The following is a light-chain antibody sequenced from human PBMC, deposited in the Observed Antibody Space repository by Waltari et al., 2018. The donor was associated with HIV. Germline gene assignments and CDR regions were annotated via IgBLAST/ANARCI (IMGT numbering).Light chain of an antibody. V-gene: IGLV2-11*01. CDR3: CSSAGRDIFV. CDR2: DLN. CDR1: SKDVGAYNY. Sequence: QSALTQSRSVSGSPGQSITLSCTGTSKDVGAYNYVSWYQQHPGRAPTLLIYDLNRRPSGVPDRFSGSKSGNTASLSISGLQAEDEADYYCCSSAGRDIFVFGTGTKVTVL. J-gene: IGLJ1*01.